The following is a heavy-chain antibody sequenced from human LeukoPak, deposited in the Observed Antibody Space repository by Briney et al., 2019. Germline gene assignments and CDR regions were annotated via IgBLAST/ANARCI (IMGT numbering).Heavy chain of an antibody. Sequence: GGSLRLSCAASGFTFSSYAMSWVRQAPGKGLEWVSAISGSGGSTYYADSVKGRFTISRDNSKNTLYLQMNSLRVEDTAVYYCAREIQLWYHLDYWGQGTLVTVSS. D-gene: IGHD5-18*01. CDR2: ISGSGGST. CDR1: GFTFSSYA. J-gene: IGHJ4*02. V-gene: IGHV3-23*01. CDR3: AREIQLWYHLDY.